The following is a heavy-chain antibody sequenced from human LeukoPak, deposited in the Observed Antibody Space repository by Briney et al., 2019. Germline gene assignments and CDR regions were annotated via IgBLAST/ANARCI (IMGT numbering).Heavy chain of an antibody. V-gene: IGHV3-66*02. J-gene: IGHJ4*02. CDR1: GFTVSSNY. CDR3: ARDHGFLEWFVDY. Sequence: PGGSLRLSCAASGFTVSSNYMSWVRQAPGKGLEWVSVIYSGGSTYYADSVKGRFTISRDNSKNTLYLQMNSLRAEDTAVYYCARDHGFLEWFVDYWGQGTLVIVSS. CDR2: IYSGGST. D-gene: IGHD3-3*01.